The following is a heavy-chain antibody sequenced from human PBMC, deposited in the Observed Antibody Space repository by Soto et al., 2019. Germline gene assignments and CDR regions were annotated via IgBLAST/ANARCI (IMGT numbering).Heavy chain of an antibody. V-gene: IGHV5-51*01. CDR2: IYPGDSDT. CDR1: GYRFNIFW. Sequence: GESLKISCQTSGYRFNIFWIGWVRQMPGKGLEWMGIIYPGDSDTRYSPSFQGQVTISADKSISTAYLQWSSLKASDTAMYYCARHEGYYGSPAAGLFDYWGQGTLVTVSS. CDR3: ARHEGYYGSPAAGLFDY. D-gene: IGHD3-10*01. J-gene: IGHJ4*02.